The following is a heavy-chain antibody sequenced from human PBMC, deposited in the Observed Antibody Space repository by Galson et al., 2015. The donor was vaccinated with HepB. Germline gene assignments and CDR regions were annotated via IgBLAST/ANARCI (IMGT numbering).Heavy chain of an antibody. D-gene: IGHD3-10*01. CDR1: GFTFSSFL. Sequence: SLRLSCAASGFTFSSFLMHWVRQAPGKGLEWVAVIWYDGSYKFYADSVKGRFTLSRDNSKNTLDLQLNNLRVDDTAVYYCARQLLVGGGLDVWSQGTTVTVSS. V-gene: IGHV3-33*01. J-gene: IGHJ6*02. CDR2: IWYDGSYK. CDR3: ARQLLVGGGLDV.